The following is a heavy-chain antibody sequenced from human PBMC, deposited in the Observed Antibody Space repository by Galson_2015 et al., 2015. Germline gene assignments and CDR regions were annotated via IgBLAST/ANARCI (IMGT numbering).Heavy chain of an antibody. D-gene: IGHD6-13*01. CDR2: TYYRSKWYN. V-gene: IGHV6-1*01. J-gene: IGHJ5*02. Sequence: CAISGDSVSSNSAAWNWIRQSPSRGLEWLGRTYYRSKWYNDYAVSVKSRITINPDTSKNQFSLQLNSVTPEDTAVYYCARATLAEPGIGSGDWFDPWGQGTLVTVSS. CDR1: GDSVSSNSAA. CDR3: ARATLAEPGIGSGDWFDP.